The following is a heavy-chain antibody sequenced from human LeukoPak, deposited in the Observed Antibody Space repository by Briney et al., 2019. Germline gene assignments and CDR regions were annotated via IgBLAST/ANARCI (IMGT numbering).Heavy chain of an antibody. CDR3: ARDDPYFFDY. J-gene: IGHJ4*02. CDR1: GFTFSRYW. V-gene: IGHV3-7*01. Sequence: GGSLRLSCAASGFTFSRYWMSWARQAPGKGLEWVAKIKQDGSEKYYVDSVKGRFTISRDNAKNSLFLQMDSLRVEDTAVYFCARDDPYFFDYWGQGTLVTVSS. CDR2: IKQDGSEK.